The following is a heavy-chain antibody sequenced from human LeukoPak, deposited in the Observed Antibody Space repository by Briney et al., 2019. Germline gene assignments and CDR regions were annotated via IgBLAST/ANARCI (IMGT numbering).Heavy chain of an antibody. D-gene: IGHD6-13*01. V-gene: IGHV4-31*03. CDR3: ARRRDSSSWNTPFDY. CDR1: GGSISSGGYY. Sequence: SETLSLTCTVSGGSISSGGYYWSWIRQHPGKGLEWIGYIYYSGSTYYNPSLKSRVTISVDTSKNQFSLNLSSVSATDTAVYYWARRRDSSSWNTPFDYWGQGTLVTVSS. CDR2: IYYSGST. J-gene: IGHJ4*02.